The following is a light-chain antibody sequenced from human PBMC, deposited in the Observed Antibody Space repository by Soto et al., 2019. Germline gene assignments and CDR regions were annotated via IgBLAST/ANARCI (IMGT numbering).Light chain of an antibody. Sequence: EIVLTQSPGTLSLSPGERATLSCRASQSFRSSYLTWDHQKPGQAPRLLIFGAYSRATGTPDRISGSGSGTDYNLPINRLEPEDFGVYYCQQYGDSVFTFGPGTTVEIK. V-gene: IGKV3-20*01. CDR1: QSFRSSY. J-gene: IGKJ3*01. CDR2: GAY. CDR3: QQYGDSVFT.